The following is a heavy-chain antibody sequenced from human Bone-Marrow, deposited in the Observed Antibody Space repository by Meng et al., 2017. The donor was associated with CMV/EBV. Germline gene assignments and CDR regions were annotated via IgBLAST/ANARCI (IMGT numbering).Heavy chain of an antibody. Sequence: GESLKISCKGSGYSFTSYWIGWVRQMPGKGLEWMGIIYPGDSDTRYSPSFQGQVTISADKSISTAYLQWSSLKASDTAMYYCARTASNYDFWSGYYIYYYYGMDVWGQGNTVTVDS. CDR3: ARTASNYDFWSGYYIYYYYGMDV. J-gene: IGHJ6*01. V-gene: IGHV5-51*01. CDR2: IYPGDSDT. D-gene: IGHD3-3*01. CDR1: GYSFTSYW.